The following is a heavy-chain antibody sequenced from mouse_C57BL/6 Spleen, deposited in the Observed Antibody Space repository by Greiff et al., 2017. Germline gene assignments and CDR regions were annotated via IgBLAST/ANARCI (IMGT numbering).Heavy chain of an antibody. CDR2: ILPGRGST. V-gene: IGHV1-9*01. Sequence: QVQLQQSGAELMKPGASVKLSCKATGYTFTGYWIEWVKQRPGHGLEWIGEILPGRGSTNYNEKFKGKATFTADTSSNTAYMQLSSLTTEDSAIYYCASPYGSPLMDYWGQGTSVTVSS. CDR1: GYTFTGYW. D-gene: IGHD1-1*01. J-gene: IGHJ4*01. CDR3: ASPYGSPLMDY.